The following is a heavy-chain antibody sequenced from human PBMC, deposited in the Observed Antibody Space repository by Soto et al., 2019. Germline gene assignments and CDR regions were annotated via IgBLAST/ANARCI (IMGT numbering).Heavy chain of an antibody. Sequence: EVQLVESGGGLVQPGGSLRLSCAASGFTFSSYWMSWVRQAPGKGLEWVANIKQDGSEKYYVDSVKGRFTISRDNAKNSLYLQMNSLRAEDTAVYYCARDSGYPDVHLDYWGQGTLVTVSS. CDR2: IKQDGSEK. CDR3: ARDSGYPDVHLDY. J-gene: IGHJ4*02. CDR1: GFTFSSYW. D-gene: IGHD5-12*01. V-gene: IGHV3-7*01.